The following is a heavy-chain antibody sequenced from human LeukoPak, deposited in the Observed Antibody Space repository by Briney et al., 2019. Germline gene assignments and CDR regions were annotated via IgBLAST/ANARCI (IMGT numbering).Heavy chain of an antibody. V-gene: IGHV4-59*01. D-gene: IGHD6-19*01. Sequence: SSETLSLTCSVSRGSISNYYWSWIRQPPGKGLEWIGSISYSGSTKYNPSLKSRVAISVDTSKNQFSLNLRSVTATDTAVYYCARHGPGYSSVFDYWGQGTLVTVSS. CDR3: ARHGPGYSSVFDY. CDR2: ISYSGST. J-gene: IGHJ4*02. CDR1: RGSISNYY.